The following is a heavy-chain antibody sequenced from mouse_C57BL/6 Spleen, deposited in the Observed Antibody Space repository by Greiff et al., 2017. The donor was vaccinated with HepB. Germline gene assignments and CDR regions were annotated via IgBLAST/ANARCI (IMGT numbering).Heavy chain of an antibody. J-gene: IGHJ1*03. CDR2: IRSKSSNYST. Sequence: EAGGGLVQPKGSLKLSCAASGFTFITFALHWVRQAPGKGLEWVARIRSKSSNYSTYYADSVKDRFTISRDDSQSMLYLQMNNLKTEDTAMYYCVRGVDYYGSSSYFDVWGTGTTVTVSS. CDR1: GFTFITFA. CDR3: VRGVDYYGSSSYFDV. D-gene: IGHD1-1*01. V-gene: IGHV10-3*01.